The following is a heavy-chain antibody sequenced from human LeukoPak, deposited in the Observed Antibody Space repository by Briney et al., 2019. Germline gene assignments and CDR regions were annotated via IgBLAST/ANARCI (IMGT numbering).Heavy chain of an antibody. Sequence: GGSLRLSCAASGFTFSSYGMHWVRQAPGKRLEWVAFIRYDGSNKYYADSVKGRFTISRDNSKNTLYLQMNSLRAEDTAVYYCAKDQDTAIVFDYWGQGTLVTVSS. J-gene: IGHJ4*02. CDR1: GFTFSSYG. CDR2: IRYDGSNK. D-gene: IGHD5-18*01. CDR3: AKDQDTAIVFDY. V-gene: IGHV3-30*02.